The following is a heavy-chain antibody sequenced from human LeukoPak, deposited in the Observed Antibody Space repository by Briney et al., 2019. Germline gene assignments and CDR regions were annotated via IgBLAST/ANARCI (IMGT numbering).Heavy chain of an antibody. V-gene: IGHV3-23*01. CDR2: ISGSGGST. J-gene: IGHJ4*02. CDR1: GFTFSSYA. Sequence: GWSLRLSCAASGFTFSSYAMSWVRQAPGKGLEWVSAISGSGGSTYYADSVKGRFTISRDNSKNTLYLQMNSLRAEDTAVYYCAKGSRVVVTATHFDYWGQGTLVTVSS. CDR3: AKGSRVVVTATHFDY. D-gene: IGHD2-21*02.